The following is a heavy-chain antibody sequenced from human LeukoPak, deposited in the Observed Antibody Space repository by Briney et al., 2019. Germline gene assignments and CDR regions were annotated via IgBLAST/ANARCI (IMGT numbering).Heavy chain of an antibody. V-gene: IGHV4-61*02. CDR3: ARDRIFGVPKDYYYYMDV. Sequence: SETLSLTCNVSGGSINSGGYYWSWIRQPAGKGLEWIGRIYTSGSTNYNPSLKSRVTMSVDTSKNQFSLKLSSVTAADTAVYYCARDRIFGVPKDYYYYMDVWGKGTTVTVSS. CDR1: GGSINSGGYY. CDR2: IYTSGST. J-gene: IGHJ6*03. D-gene: IGHD3-3*01.